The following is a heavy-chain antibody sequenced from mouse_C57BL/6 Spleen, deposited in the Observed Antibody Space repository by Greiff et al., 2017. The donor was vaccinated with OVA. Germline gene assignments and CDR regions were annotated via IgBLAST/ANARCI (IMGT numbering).Heavy chain of an antibody. CDR1: GYTFTDYY. CDR3: ARKGPFYAMDY. Sequence: EVKLLQSGPELVKPGASVKISCKASGYTFTDYYMNWVKQSHGKSLEWIGDINPNNGGTSYNQKFKGKATLTVDKSSSTAYMELRSLTSEDSAVYYCARKGPFYAMDYWGQGTSVTVSS. J-gene: IGHJ4*01. V-gene: IGHV1-26*01. CDR2: INPNNGGT. D-gene: IGHD3-3*01.